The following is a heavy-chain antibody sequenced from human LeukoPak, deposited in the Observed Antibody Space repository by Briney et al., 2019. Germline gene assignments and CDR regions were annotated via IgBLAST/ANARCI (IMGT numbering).Heavy chain of an antibody. Sequence: KPSETLSLTCTVSGGSISSGGYYWSWIRQHPGKGLEWIGYIYYSGSTYYNPSLKSRVTISVDTSKNQFSLKLSSVTAADTAVYYCARSNLADYGDYVFDYWGQGTLVTVSS. CDR3: ARSNLADYGDYVFDY. CDR2: IYYSGST. V-gene: IGHV4-31*03. J-gene: IGHJ4*02. CDR1: GGSISSGGYY. D-gene: IGHD4-17*01.